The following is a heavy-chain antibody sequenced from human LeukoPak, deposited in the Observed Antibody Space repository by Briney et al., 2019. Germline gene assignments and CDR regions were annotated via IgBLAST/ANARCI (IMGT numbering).Heavy chain of an antibody. Sequence: GASVKVSCKASGYTFTSYGISWVRQAPGQGLEWMGWMNPNSGNTGYAQKFQGRVTITRNTSISTAYMELSSLRSEDTAVYYCAREFSGIASYYFDYWGQGTLVTVSS. CDR3: AREFSGIASYYFDY. CDR2: MNPNSGNT. J-gene: IGHJ4*02. D-gene: IGHD3-10*01. V-gene: IGHV1-8*01. CDR1: GYTFTSYG.